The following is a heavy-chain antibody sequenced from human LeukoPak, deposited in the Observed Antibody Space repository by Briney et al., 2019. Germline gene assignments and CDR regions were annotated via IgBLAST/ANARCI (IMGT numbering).Heavy chain of an antibody. CDR2: IYTSGST. Sequence: SETLSLTCTVSGGSISSYYWSWIRQPAGKGLEWIGRIYTSGSTNYNPSLKSRVTMSVDTSKNQFSLKLSSVTAADTAVYYCARDFCSSTSCYHIGYWGQGTLVTAYS. D-gene: IGHD2-2*01. CDR1: GGSISSYY. CDR3: ARDFCSSTSCYHIGY. V-gene: IGHV4-4*07. J-gene: IGHJ4*02.